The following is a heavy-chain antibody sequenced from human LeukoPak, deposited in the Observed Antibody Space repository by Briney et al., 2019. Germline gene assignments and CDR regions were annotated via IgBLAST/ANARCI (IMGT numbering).Heavy chain of an antibody. CDR3: ARDLYSGYDWVGFNI. CDR1: GGSIRSYY. V-gene: IGHV4-59*01. CDR2: IYYSGST. J-gene: IGHJ3*02. Sequence: SETLSLTCTVSGGSIRSYYWSWIRQPPGKGLEWIGYIYYSGSTNYNPSLKSRVSISVDTSKNQFSLKLSSLTAADTAVYYCARDLYSGYDWVGFNIWGQGTVVTVSS. D-gene: IGHD5-12*01.